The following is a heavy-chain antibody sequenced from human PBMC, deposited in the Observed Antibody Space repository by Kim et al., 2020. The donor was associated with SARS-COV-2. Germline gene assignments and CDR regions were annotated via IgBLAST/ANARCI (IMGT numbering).Heavy chain of an antibody. Sequence: GGSLRLSCAVSGLTFSHAWMSWVRQAPGKGLEWVGRIRTKTGGWTADYAAPVRGRFTISKDESKNTLYLQMNSLKSEDTAMYYCTTGTTGAEDDWGQGTLVTVSS. CDR3: TTGTTGAEDD. CDR2: IRTKTGGWTA. CDR1: GLTFSHAW. V-gene: IGHV3-15*01. J-gene: IGHJ4*02. D-gene: IGHD1-1*01.